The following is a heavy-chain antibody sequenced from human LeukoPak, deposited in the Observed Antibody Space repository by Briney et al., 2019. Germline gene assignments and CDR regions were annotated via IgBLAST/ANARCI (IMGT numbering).Heavy chain of an antibody. Sequence: GGSLRLSCAASGFTFSSYWMSWVRQAPGKGLEWVANIKQDGSEKYYVDSVKGRFTISRDNAKNSLYLQMNSLRAEDTAVYYCAKDLDYGSGSYYEENAFDIWGQGTMVTVSS. J-gene: IGHJ3*02. CDR2: IKQDGSEK. V-gene: IGHV3-7*03. D-gene: IGHD3-10*01. CDR1: GFTFSSYW. CDR3: AKDLDYGSGSYYEENAFDI.